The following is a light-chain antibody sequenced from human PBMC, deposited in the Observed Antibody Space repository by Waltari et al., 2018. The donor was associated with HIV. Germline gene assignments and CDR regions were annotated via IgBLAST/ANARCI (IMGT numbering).Light chain of an antibody. V-gene: IGLV1-40*01. J-gene: IGLJ1*01. Sequence: QSVLTQSPSVSGAPGQSVTISCTGTSSNIGAAYDVHWFQHLPGTPPQLLVYSDNNRPSGVPDRFSASKAGTSASLAISGLQVDDEAAYYCQSYDSSLSAYVFGPGTKVTVL. CDR2: SDN. CDR3: QSYDSSLSAYV. CDR1: SSNIGAAYD.